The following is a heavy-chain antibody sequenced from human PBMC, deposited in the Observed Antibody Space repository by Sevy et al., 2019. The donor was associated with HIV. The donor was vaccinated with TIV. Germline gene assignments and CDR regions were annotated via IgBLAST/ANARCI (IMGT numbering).Heavy chain of an antibody. J-gene: IGHJ4*02. D-gene: IGHD6-13*01. CDR2: TNPNSANS. CDR1: GYTFTNYD. CDR3: ARGNIPDIAAAGTYYFDS. Sequence: ASVKVSCKASGYTFTNYDINWVRQAAGQGLEWMGWTNPNSANSGSALSFQGRVTMTWNTSISTAYMELSSLRSEDTAVYYCARGNIPDIAAAGTYYFDSWGQGTLVTVSS. V-gene: IGHV1-8*01.